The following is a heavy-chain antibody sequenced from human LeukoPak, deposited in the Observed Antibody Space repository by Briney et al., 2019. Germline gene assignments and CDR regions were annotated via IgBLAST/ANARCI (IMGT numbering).Heavy chain of an antibody. J-gene: IGHJ4*02. CDR2: INHSGST. CDR1: GGSFSGYY. D-gene: IGHD3-10*01. V-gene: IGHV4-34*01. Sequence: SETLSLTCAVYGGSFSGYYWSWIRQPPGKGLEWIGEINHSGSTNYNPSLKSRVTISVDTSKNQFSLKLSSVTAADTAVYYCARGPGYYGPGDDYYFDYWGQGTLVTVSS. CDR3: ARGPGYYGPGDDYYFDY.